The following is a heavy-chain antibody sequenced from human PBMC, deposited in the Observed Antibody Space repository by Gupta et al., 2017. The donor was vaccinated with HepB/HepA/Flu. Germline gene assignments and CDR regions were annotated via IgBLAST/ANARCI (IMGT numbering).Heavy chain of an antibody. D-gene: IGHD1-26*01. V-gene: IGHV3-53*01. J-gene: IGHJ4*02. Sequence: EVQLVESGGNLIHPGGSLRLSCAVSGFTVSTNYMLWVRQAPGKGLEWVSVIYSGGAIYYADSVKGRFAISRDNSKNTLYLQMNSLRAEDTAVYYCARAYSAGYQRHFDYWGQGTLVTVSS. CDR1: GFTVSTNY. CDR2: IYSGGAI. CDR3: ARAYSAGYQRHFDY.